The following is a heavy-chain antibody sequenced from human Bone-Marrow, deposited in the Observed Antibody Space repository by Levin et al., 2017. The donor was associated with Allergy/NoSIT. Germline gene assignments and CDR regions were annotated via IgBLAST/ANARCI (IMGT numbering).Heavy chain of an antibody. V-gene: IGHV3-30-3*01. CDR1: GFTLSTYS. D-gene: IGHD6-13*01. Sequence: GESLKISCAASGFTLSTYSMHWVRQAPGKGLEWVGVISYDGTNKHYADSVKGRFTISRDDSKNTVSLQLSSLRGEVTAVYYCARDYSRSRYFFSFYMDVWGTGTTVAVSS. CDR3: ARDYSRSRYFFSFYMDV. CDR2: ISYDGTNK. J-gene: IGHJ6*03.